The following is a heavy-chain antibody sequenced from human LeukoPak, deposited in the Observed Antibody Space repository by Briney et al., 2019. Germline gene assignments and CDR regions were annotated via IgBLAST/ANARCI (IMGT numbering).Heavy chain of an antibody. CDR3: ARKTTVTRTWANYYYYYMDV. CDR2: ISAYNGNT. J-gene: IGHJ6*03. Sequence: GESLKISCKGSGYSFTSYGISWVRQAPGQGLEWMGWISAYNGNTNYAQKLQGRVTMTTDTSTSTAYMELRSLRSDDTAVYYCARKTTVTRTWANYYYYYMDVWGKGTTVTVSS. CDR1: GYSFTSYG. V-gene: IGHV1-18*01. D-gene: IGHD4-17*01.